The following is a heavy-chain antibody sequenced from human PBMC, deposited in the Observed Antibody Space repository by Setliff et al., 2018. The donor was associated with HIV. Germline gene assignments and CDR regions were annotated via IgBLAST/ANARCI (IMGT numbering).Heavy chain of an antibody. CDR1: GGSISSYY. Sequence: PSETLSLTCTVSGGSISSYYWSWIRQPPGKGLEWIGYIYSSGSTNYNPSLKSRVTILVDTSKNQFSLKLRSVTAADTAVYYCAREGGYCSSATCFGFDSWGQGTLVTVSS. CDR3: AREGGYCSSATCFGFDS. V-gene: IGHV4-4*08. CDR2: IYSSGST. D-gene: IGHD2-2*01. J-gene: IGHJ4*02.